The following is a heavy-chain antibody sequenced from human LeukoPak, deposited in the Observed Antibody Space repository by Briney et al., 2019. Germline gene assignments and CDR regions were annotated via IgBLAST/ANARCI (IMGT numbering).Heavy chain of an antibody. Sequence: SGGSLRLSCAASGFTFSSYAMSWVRQAPGKGLEWVSAISGSGGSTYYADSVKGRFTISRDNSKNTLYLQMNSLRAEDTAVYYCAKYFERYYYDSSGYYSYYFDDWGQGTLVTVSS. J-gene: IGHJ4*02. D-gene: IGHD3-22*01. CDR2: ISGSGGST. CDR1: GFTFSSYA. CDR3: AKYFERYYYDSSGYYSYYFDD. V-gene: IGHV3-23*01.